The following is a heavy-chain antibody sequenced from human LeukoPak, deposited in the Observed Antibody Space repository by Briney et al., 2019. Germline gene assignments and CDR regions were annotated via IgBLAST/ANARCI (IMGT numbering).Heavy chain of an antibody. D-gene: IGHD3-10*01. V-gene: IGHV3-66*01. J-gene: IGHJ4*02. CDR3: ARGSNYYGSGSYYLAY. Sequence: PGGSLRLSCAASGFTFSSYSMNWVRQAPGKGLEWVSVIYSGGSTYYADSVKGRFTISRDDSKNTLYLQMNSLRAEDTAVYYCARGSNYYGSGSYYLAYWGQGTLVTVSS. CDR1: GFTFSSYS. CDR2: IYSGGST.